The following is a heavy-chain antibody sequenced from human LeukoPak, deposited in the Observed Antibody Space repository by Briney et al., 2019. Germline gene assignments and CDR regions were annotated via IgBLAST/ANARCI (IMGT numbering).Heavy chain of an antibody. V-gene: IGHV1-2*02. J-gene: IGHJ4*02. Sequence: GASVKVSCKASGYTFTGYYMHWVRQAPGQGLEWMGWINPNSGGTNYAQKFQGRVTMTRDTSISTAYVELSRLRSDDTAVYYCARASAGYSSGWHDYWGQGTLVTVSS. CDR2: INPNSGGT. CDR1: GYTFTGYY. CDR3: ARASAGYSSGWHDY. D-gene: IGHD6-19*01.